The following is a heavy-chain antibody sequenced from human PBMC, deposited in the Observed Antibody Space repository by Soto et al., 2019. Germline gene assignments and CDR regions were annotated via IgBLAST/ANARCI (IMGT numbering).Heavy chain of an antibody. D-gene: IGHD4-17*01. CDR3: AKAAAGLHPPTVTIPLNWFDP. CDR1: GFTFSSYA. J-gene: IGHJ5*02. Sequence: GGSLRLSCAASGFTFSSYAMSWVRQAPGKGLEWVSAISGSGGSTYYADSVKGRFTISRDNSKNTLYLQMNSLRAEDTAVYYCAKAAAGLHPPTVTIPLNWFDPWGQGTLVTVSS. V-gene: IGHV3-23*01. CDR2: ISGSGGST.